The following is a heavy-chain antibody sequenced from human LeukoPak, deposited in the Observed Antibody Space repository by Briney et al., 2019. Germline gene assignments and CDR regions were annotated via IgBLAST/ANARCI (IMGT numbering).Heavy chain of an antibody. CDR2: INPNSGGT. D-gene: IGHD6-13*01. CDR1: GYTFTGYY. CDR3: ARKGGYIDYFDY. Sequence: ASVKVSCKASGYTFTGYYMHWVRQAPGQGLEWMGWINPNSGGTNYAQKFQGRVTMTRDTSISTAYMELRSLRSDDTAVYYCARKGGYIDYFDYWGQGTLVTVSS. V-gene: IGHV1-2*02. J-gene: IGHJ4*02.